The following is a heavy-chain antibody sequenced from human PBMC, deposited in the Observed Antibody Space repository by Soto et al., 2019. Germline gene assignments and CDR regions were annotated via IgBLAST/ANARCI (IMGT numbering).Heavy chain of an antibody. V-gene: IGHV1-69*13. Sequence: SVKVSCKASGGTFSSYAISWVRQAPGQGLEWMGGIIPIFGTANYAQKFQGRVTITADESTSTAYMELSSLRSEDTAVYYCASPFWSAYYSYYYGMDVWGQGTTVTVYS. D-gene: IGHD3-3*01. CDR3: ASPFWSAYYSYYYGMDV. CDR2: IIPIFGTA. CDR1: GGTFSSYA. J-gene: IGHJ6*02.